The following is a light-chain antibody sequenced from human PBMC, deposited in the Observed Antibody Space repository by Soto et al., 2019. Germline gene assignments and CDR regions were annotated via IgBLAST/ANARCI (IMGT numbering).Light chain of an antibody. J-gene: IGKJ1*01. CDR3: QQYSDNWT. CDR2: KAS. V-gene: IGKV1-5*03. CDR1: QSISSW. Sequence: DIQMTQSPSTLSASVGDRVIITCRASQSISSWLAWYQQKPGTAPKLLIYKASTLQSGVPSRFSGSGSGTEFTLTISSLQPDDSATYYRQQYSDNWTFGQGINVDIK.